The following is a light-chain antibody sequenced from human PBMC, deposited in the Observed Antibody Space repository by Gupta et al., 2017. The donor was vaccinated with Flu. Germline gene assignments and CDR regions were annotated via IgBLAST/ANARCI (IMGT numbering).Light chain of an antibody. CDR3: QQYDTYTGT. CDR1: QSIRDW. V-gene: IGKV1-5*03. CDR2: KAS. Sequence: GDRVPITCRASQSIRDWLAWYQQKPGRAPNLLIYKASTLESGVPSRFSGSGSGTEFTLTISSLQPDDFATYYCQQYDTYTGTFGQGTKLEIK. J-gene: IGKJ2*01.